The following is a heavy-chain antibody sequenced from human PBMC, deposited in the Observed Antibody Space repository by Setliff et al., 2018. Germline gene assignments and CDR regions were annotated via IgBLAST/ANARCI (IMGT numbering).Heavy chain of an antibody. V-gene: IGHV1-69*05. J-gene: IGHJ6*03. CDR2: IIPIFGTA. CDR3: ARADYIRYFYMDA. Sequence: GASVKVSCKASGYTFTSYGISWVRQAPGQGLEWMGWIIPIFGTANYAQKFQGRLTITTVGSTSTAYMGLSSLRSEDTAVYYCARADYIRYFYMDAWGKGTTVTVSS. D-gene: IGHD4-4*01. CDR1: GYTFTSYG.